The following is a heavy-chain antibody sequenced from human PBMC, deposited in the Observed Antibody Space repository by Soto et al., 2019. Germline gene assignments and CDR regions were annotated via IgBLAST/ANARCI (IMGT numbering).Heavy chain of an antibody. CDR2: IYPGDSDT. CDR3: ARRRYIRDDSSSWSRGYYYYGMDV. J-gene: IGHJ6*02. Sequence: EVQLVQSGAEVKKPGESLKISCKGSGYSFTSYWIGWVRQMPGKGLEWMGIIYPGDSDTRYSPSFQGQVTISADKSISTAYLQWSSLKASDTAMYYCARRRYIRDDSSSWSRGYYYYGMDVWGQGTTVTVSS. V-gene: IGHV5-51*01. CDR1: GYSFTSYW. D-gene: IGHD6-13*01.